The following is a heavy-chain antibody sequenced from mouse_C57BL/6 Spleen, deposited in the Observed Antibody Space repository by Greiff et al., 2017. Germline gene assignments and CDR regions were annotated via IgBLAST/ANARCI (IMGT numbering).Heavy chain of an antibody. CDR2: ISYDGSN. CDR1: GYSITRGYY. V-gene: IGHV3-6*01. D-gene: IGHD2-3*01. Sequence: EVKLMESGPGLVKPSQSLSLTCSVTGYSITRGYYWNWIRPFPGNQLAWVGYISYDGSNNYNPSLKNRISITRDTSKNPFFLKLNSVTTEDTATYYCARVDGYYVDYFDYWGQGTTLTVSS. CDR3: ARVDGYYVDYFDY. J-gene: IGHJ2*01.